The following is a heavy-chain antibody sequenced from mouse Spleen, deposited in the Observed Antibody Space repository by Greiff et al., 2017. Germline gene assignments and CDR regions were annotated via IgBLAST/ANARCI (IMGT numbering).Heavy chain of an antibody. V-gene: IGHV5-9*04. Sequence: EVKVVESGGGLVKLGGSLKLSCAASGFTFSSYAMSWVRQTPEKGLEWFATISSGGGNTYYPDSVKGRFTISRDNAKNTLYLQMSSLKSEDTAMYYWARQGGYDEEDYFDYWGQGTTLTVSS. CDR3: ARQGGYDEEDYFDY. CDR1: GFTFSSYA. J-gene: IGHJ2*01. CDR2: ISSGGGNT. D-gene: IGHD2-2*01.